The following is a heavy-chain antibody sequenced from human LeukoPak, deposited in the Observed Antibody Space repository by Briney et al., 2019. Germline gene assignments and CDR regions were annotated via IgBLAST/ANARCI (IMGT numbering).Heavy chain of an antibody. CDR1: GFTFSSYG. CDR3: ARAAYDSSGYLTL. V-gene: IGHV3-33*01. J-gene: IGHJ4*02. CDR2: IWYDGTNK. D-gene: IGHD3-22*01. Sequence: GRSLRLSCAASGFTFSSYGMHWVRQGPGKGLEWVAVIWYDGTNKYYADSVKGRFTISRDNSKNTLFLQMNSLRAEDTAVYYCARAAYDSSGYLTLWGQGTLVTVSS.